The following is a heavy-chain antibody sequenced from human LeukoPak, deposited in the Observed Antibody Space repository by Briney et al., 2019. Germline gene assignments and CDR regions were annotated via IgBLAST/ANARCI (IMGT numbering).Heavy chain of an antibody. J-gene: IGHJ6*02. D-gene: IGHD3-22*01. Sequence: GGSLRLSRAASGFTFSSYEMNWVRQAPGEGLEWVSYISSSGSTIYYADSAKGRFTISRDNAKNSLYLQMNSLRAEDTAVYYCARDDSRYGMDVWGQGTTVTVSS. V-gene: IGHV3-48*03. CDR1: GFTFSSYE. CDR3: ARDDSRYGMDV. CDR2: ISSSGSTI.